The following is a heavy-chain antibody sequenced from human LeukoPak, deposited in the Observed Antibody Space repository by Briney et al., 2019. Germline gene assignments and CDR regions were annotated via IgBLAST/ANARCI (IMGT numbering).Heavy chain of an antibody. CDR3: ARRKPYYYDSSGYYY. CDR2: INHSGST. V-gene: IGHV4-34*01. CDR1: GGSFSGYY. Sequence: SETLSLTCAVYGGSFSGYYWSWIRQPPGKGLEWIGEINHSGSTNYNPSLKSRVTISVDTSKNQFSLKLSSVTAADTAVYYCARRKPYYYDSSGYYYWGQGTLVTVSS. J-gene: IGHJ4*02. D-gene: IGHD3-22*01.